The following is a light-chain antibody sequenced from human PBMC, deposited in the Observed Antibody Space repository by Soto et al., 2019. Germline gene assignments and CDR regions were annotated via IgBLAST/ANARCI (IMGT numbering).Light chain of an antibody. CDR2: KAS. V-gene: IGKV1-5*03. J-gene: IGKJ1*01. CDR3: QQYNSYWT. Sequence: DIQMTQSPSTLSASVGDRVTITCRASQSISSWLAWYQQKPGKAPKLRIYKASSLESGVPSRFSGSGYGTEFTLTISSLQPDDFATYYCQQYNSYWTFGQGTKVEIK. CDR1: QSISSW.